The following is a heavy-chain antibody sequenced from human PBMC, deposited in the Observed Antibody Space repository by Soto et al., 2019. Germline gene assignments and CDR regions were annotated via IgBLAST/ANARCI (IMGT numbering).Heavy chain of an antibody. D-gene: IGHD1-26*01. CDR1: GYTFTSYY. CDR3: AGDRGGSHSAFDI. J-gene: IGHJ3*02. CDR2: INPSGGST. V-gene: IGHV1-46*01. Sequence: QVQLVQSGAEVKKPGASVKVSCKASGYTFTSYYMHWVRQAPGQGLERMGIINPSGGSTSYAQKVQGRVTMTRDTSTNTVYMELSSLRSEDTAVYYCAGDRGGSHSAFDIWGQGTMVTVSS.